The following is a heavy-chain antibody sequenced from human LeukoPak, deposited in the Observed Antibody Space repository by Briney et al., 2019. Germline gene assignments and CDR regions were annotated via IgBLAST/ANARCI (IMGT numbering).Heavy chain of an antibody. CDR3: ARGALRYFDWLFSRYYYYYMDV. V-gene: IGHV4-39*07. CDR1: GGSISSNNYY. Sequence: KTSETLSLTCTVSGGSISSNNYYWGWIRQPPGKKLEWMGSFYYGGSTYDNPSLKSRVTISVDTSQKQFSLKLSSVTAADTAVYYCARGALRYFDWLFSRYYYYYMDVWGKGTTVTISS. CDR2: FYYGGST. J-gene: IGHJ6*03. D-gene: IGHD3-9*01.